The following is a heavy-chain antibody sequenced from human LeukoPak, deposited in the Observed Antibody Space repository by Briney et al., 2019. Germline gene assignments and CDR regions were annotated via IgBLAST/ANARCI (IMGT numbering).Heavy chain of an antibody. CDR3: ARDSNGMDV. J-gene: IGHJ6*04. Sequence: GGSLRLSCAASGFTFSSYEMNWVRQAPGKGLEWVSYISSSGSTIYYADSVKGRFTISRDNAKNSLYLRMNSLRAEDTAVYYCARDSNGMDVWGKGTTVTVSS. CDR2: ISSSGSTI. CDR1: GFTFSSYE. V-gene: IGHV3-48*03.